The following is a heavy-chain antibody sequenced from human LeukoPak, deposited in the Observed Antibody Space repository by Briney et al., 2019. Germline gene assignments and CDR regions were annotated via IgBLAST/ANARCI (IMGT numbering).Heavy chain of an antibody. CDR2: IWYDGSYI. D-gene: IGHD6-13*01. V-gene: IGHV3-33*06. Sequence: GGSLRLSCAASGFTFSYYGMHWVRQAPGKGLDRAAVIWYDGSYIYYADSVKGRFTISRDNSKNTMYLQMNSLRAEDTAVYYCAKIVQFTAATGTGLDYWGQGTLVTVSP. CDR3: AKIVQFTAATGTGLDY. CDR1: GFTFSYYG. J-gene: IGHJ4*02.